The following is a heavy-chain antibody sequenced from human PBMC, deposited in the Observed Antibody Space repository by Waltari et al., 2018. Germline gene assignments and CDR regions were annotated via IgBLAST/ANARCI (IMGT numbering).Heavy chain of an antibody. CDR2: VNPNSGGT. Sequence: QVQLVQSGAEVKKPGDSVRVSCKASGYTFTSYYMHWVRLAPGQGLEWMGRVNPNSGGTNYAQKFQGRVTITTDESTSTAYMELSSLRSEDTAVYYCAREHADPFDYWGQGTLVTVSS. V-gene: IGHV1-2*06. CDR3: AREHADPFDY. J-gene: IGHJ4*02. CDR1: GYTFTSYY.